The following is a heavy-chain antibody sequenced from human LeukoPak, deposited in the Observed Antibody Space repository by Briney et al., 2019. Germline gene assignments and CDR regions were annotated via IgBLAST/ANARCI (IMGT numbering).Heavy chain of an antibody. CDR1: GFTFSNYA. Sequence: GGSLRLSCAASGFTFSNYAMSWVRQAPGKGLEWVAGITDSGDSTSFSDSVKGRFTISRHNSKNTLYLQMSSLRVEDTAIYYCVRERMSVLRFLEWSTFDYWGQGTLAIVSS. CDR2: ITDSGDST. V-gene: IGHV3-23*01. CDR3: VRERMSVLRFLEWSTFDY. J-gene: IGHJ4*02. D-gene: IGHD3-3*01.